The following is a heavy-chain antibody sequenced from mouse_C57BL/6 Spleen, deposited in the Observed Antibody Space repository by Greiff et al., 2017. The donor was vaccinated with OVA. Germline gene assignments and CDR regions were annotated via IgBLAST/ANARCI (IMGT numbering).Heavy chain of an antibody. CDR3: AKLGTGTACVDY. D-gene: IGHD4-1*01. Sequence: QVQLQQPGAELVKPGASVKLSCKASGYTFTSYWMQWVKQRPGQGLEWIGEIDPSDSYTNYNQKFKGKATLTVDTSSSTAYMQLSSLTSEDSAVYYCAKLGTGTACVDYWGQGTTLTVSS. CDR2: IDPSDSYT. CDR1: GYTFTSYW. V-gene: IGHV1-50*01. J-gene: IGHJ2*01.